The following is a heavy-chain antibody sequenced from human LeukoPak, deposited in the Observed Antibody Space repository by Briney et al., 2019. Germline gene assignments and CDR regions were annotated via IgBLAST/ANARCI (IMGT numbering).Heavy chain of an antibody. V-gene: IGHV1-2*06. CDR2: INPNSGGT. D-gene: IGHD6-19*01. CDR3: ARDRVLQWGYYYYYYMDV. J-gene: IGHJ6*03. CDR1: GYTFTGYY. Sequence: ASVKVSCKASGYTFTGYYIHWVRQAPGQGLEWMGRINPNSGGTNYAQKFQGRVTMTRDTSISTAYMELSRLRSDDTAVYYCARDRVLQWGYYYYYYMDVWGKGTTVTVSS.